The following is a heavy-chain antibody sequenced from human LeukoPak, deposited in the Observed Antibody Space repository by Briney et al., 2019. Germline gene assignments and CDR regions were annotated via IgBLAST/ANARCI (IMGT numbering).Heavy chain of an antibody. CDR2: ISGSGGST. CDR3: AKDQGSGIVGAHLL. CDR1: GFTFSSYA. Sequence: GSLRLSCAASGFTFSSYAMSWVRQAPGKGLEWVSAISGSGGSTYYADSVKGRFTISRDNSKNTLYLQMNSLRAEDTAVYYCAKDQGSGIVGAHLLWGQGTLVTVSS. D-gene: IGHD1-26*01. V-gene: IGHV3-23*01. J-gene: IGHJ4*02.